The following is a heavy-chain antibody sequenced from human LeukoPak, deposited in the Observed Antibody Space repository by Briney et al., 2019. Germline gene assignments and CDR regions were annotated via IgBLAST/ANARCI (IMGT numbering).Heavy chain of an antibody. CDR3: EKGGESYRTGLDY. CDR2: ISGSGGRT. CDR1: GFTFTSYA. Sequence: PGGSLRLSCAASGFTFTSYAMSWVRQAPGKGLEWVSAISGSGGRTYHADSVKGRFTISIDNSKNTLYLQMNSLRAEDTAVYYCEKGGESYRTGLDYWGQGTLVTVSS. V-gene: IGHV3-23*01. D-gene: IGHD1-26*01. J-gene: IGHJ4*02.